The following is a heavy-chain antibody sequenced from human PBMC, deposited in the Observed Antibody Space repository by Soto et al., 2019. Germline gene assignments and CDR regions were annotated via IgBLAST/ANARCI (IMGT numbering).Heavy chain of an antibody. CDR2: MNSNSGNT. V-gene: IGHV1-8*01. CDR3: ARASEHYYDSSGYYYVSWFDP. CDR1: GYTFTSFD. D-gene: IGHD3-22*01. Sequence: ASVKVSCKASGYTFTSFDINWVRQATGQGLEWMGWMNSNSGNTGYAQKFQGRVTMTRDTSISTAYMELSSLTSDDTAVYYCARASEHYYDSSGYYYVSWFDPWGQGTLVTVSS. J-gene: IGHJ5*02.